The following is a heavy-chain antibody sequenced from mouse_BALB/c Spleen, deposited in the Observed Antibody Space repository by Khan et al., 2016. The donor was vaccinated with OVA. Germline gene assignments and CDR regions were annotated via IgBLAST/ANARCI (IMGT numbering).Heavy chain of an antibody. D-gene: IGHD1-1*01. CDR3: ARENYYGRSGYAMDY. CDR1: GYTFTSYW. V-gene: IGHV1S41*01. J-gene: IGHJ4*01. CDR2: IGPGSSNA. Sequence: DLVKPGASVKLSCKASGYTFTSYWINWIKQRPGQGLEWIGRIGPGSSNAYYNDMFKGKATLTVDTSSNTAYIQLSCLSSEDSAVYFCARENYYGRSGYAMDYWGRGTSDTVSA.